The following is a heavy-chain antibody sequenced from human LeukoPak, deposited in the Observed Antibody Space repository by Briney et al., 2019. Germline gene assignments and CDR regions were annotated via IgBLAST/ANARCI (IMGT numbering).Heavy chain of an antibody. CDR2: IIPIPGIA. CDR1: GGTFSSYA. J-gene: IGHJ4*02. CDR3: ATWGSYLDY. Sequence: SVKVSCKATGGTFSSYAIGWVRQAPGQGLEWMGRIIPIPGIANYAQKFQGRVTITADKSTSTASLELSSVRTEDTTVDCCATWGSYLDYWGQGTLVTVSS. D-gene: IGHD3-16*01. V-gene: IGHV1-69*04.